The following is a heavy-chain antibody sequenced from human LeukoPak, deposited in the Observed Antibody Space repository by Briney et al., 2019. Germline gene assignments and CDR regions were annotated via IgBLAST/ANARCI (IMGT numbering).Heavy chain of an antibody. V-gene: IGHV1-2*02. Sequence: ASVKVSCKASGYTFTGYYMHWVRQAPGQGLEWMGWINPNSGGTNYAQRFQGRVTMTRDTSISTAYMELSRLRSDDTAVYYCARDLRSAMAENYWGQGTLVTVSS. D-gene: IGHD6-19*01. CDR3: ARDLRSAMAENY. CDR2: INPNSGGT. J-gene: IGHJ4*02. CDR1: GYTFTGYY.